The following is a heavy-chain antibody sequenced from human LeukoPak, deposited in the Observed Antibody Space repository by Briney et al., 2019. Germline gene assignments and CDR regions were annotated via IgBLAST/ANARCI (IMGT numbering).Heavy chain of an antibody. CDR3: AKDGRLKRGCSSTSCLNYLDY. Sequence: GGSLRLSCAASGFTFSSYGMHWVRQAPGKGLEWVAFIRYDGSNKYYADSVKGRFTISRDNSKNTLYLQMNSLRAEDSAVYYCAKDGRLKRGCSSTSCLNYLDYWGQGTLVTVSS. CDR2: IRYDGSNK. CDR1: GFTFSSYG. V-gene: IGHV3-30*02. J-gene: IGHJ4*02. D-gene: IGHD2-2*01.